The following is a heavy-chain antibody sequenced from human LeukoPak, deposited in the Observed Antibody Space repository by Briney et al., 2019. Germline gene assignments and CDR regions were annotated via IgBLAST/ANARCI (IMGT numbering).Heavy chain of an antibody. J-gene: IGHJ3*02. CDR3: ARPNSSGWGRGLNDAFDI. CDR1: GYSFTSYW. Sequence: GESQKISCKGSGYSFTSYWIGWVRQMPGKGLEWMGIIYPGDSDTRYSPSFQGQVTISADKSISTAYLQWSSLKASDTAMYYCARPNSSGWGRGLNDAFDIWGQGTMVTVSS. V-gene: IGHV5-51*01. CDR2: IYPGDSDT. D-gene: IGHD6-19*01.